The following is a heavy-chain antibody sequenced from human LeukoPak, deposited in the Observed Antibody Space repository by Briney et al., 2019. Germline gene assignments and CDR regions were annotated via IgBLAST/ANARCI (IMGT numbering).Heavy chain of an antibody. J-gene: IGHJ4*02. CDR1: NGSISSYY. V-gene: IGHV4-4*07. D-gene: IGHD3-10*01. CDR2: IHASGST. CDR3: ASHRRSHGSEY. Sequence: SETLSLTCTVSNGSISSYYWSWIRQPAGKGLEWIGRIHASGSTNYNPSLKSRVTMSVDTPKNQFSLKLSSVTAADTAVYYCASHRRSHGSEYWGQGTLVTVSS.